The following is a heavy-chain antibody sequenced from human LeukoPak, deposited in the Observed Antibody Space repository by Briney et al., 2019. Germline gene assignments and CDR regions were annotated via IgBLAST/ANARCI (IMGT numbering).Heavy chain of an antibody. CDR2: MNPNSGNT. D-gene: IGHD5-12*01. CDR3: ARDGYSGYDKGSYMDV. V-gene: IGHV1-8*01. J-gene: IGHJ6*03. Sequence: ASVKVSCKASGYTFTSYDINWVRQATGQGLEWMGWMNPNSGNTGYAQKFQGRVTMTTDTSTSTAYMELRSLRSDDTAVYYCARDGYSGYDKGSYMDVWGKGTTVTISS. CDR1: GYTFTSYD.